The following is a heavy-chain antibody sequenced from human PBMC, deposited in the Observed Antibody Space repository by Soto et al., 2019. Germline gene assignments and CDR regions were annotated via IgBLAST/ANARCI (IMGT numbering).Heavy chain of an antibody. D-gene: IGHD6-19*01. CDR1: GYTFTSYA. J-gene: IGHJ4*02. CDR3: AREAVAGNIDY. Sequence: QVQLVQSGAEVKKPGASVKVSCKASGYTFTSYAMHWVRQAPGQRLEWMGWINAGNGNTKYSQKFQDRVTITRDTSASTAYMELSSLRSEDTAVYYCAREAVAGNIDYWGQGTLVTVSS. CDR2: INAGNGNT. V-gene: IGHV1-3*01.